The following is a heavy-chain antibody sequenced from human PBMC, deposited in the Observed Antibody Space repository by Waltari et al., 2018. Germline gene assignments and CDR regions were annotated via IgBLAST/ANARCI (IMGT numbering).Heavy chain of an antibody. CDR3: ARVPVAYYGMDV. V-gene: IGHV3-74*01. Sequence: EVKLVESGGGLVQPGGSLRLSCAASGFTFSSYWMHWVRQAPGKGLVGVSRINSDGGSTNFADSVKGRFTISRDNAKNTLYLQMNSLRAEDTAVYYCARVPVAYYGMDVWGQGTTVTVSS. J-gene: IGHJ6*02. D-gene: IGHD2-15*01. CDR2: INSDGGST. CDR1: GFTFSSYW.